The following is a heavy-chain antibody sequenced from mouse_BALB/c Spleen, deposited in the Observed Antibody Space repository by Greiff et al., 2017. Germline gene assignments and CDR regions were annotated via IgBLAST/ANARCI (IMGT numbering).Heavy chain of an antibody. D-gene: IGHD4-1*02. CDR2: ISTYYGDA. J-gene: IGHJ4*01. Sequence: VQLQQSGAELVRPGVSVKISCKGSGYTFTDYAMHWVKQSHAKSLEWIGVISTYYGDASYNQKFKGKATMTVDKSSSTAYMELARLTSEDSAIYYCARRATGYAMDYWGQGTSVTVSS. CDR1: GYTFTDYA. CDR3: ARRATGYAMDY. V-gene: IGHV1S137*01.